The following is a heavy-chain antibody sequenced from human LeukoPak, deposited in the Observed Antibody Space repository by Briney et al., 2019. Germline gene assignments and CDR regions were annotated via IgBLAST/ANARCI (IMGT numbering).Heavy chain of an antibody. Sequence: SETLSLTCAVYGGSFSGYYWSWIRQPAGKGLEWIGRIYTSGSTNYNPSLKSRVTISVDTSKNQFSLKLSSVTAADTAVYYCARTYYDILTGENDAFDIWGQGTMVTVSS. V-gene: IGHV4-59*10. CDR2: IYTSGST. J-gene: IGHJ3*02. D-gene: IGHD3-9*01. CDR3: ARTYYDILTGENDAFDI. CDR1: GGSFSGYY.